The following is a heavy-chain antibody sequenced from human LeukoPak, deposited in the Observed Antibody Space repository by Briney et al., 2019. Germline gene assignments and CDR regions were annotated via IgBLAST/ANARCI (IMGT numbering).Heavy chain of an antibody. J-gene: IGHJ4*02. CDR2: IIPIFGTA. D-gene: IGHD6-13*01. CDR1: GGTFSSYA. Sequence: SVKVSCKASGGTFSSYAISWVRQAPGQGLEWMGGIIPIFGTANNAQKFQGSVTMTADESTSTAYMELSSLRSEDTAVYYCARESSPLFYFDYWGQGTLVTVSS. CDR3: ARESSPLFYFDY. V-gene: IGHV1-69*13.